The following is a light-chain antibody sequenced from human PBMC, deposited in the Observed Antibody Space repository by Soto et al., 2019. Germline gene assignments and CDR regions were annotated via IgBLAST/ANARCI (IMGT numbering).Light chain of an antibody. J-gene: IGLJ3*02. CDR3: TSYASSGTHV. CDR1: SSDVGGYNY. CDR2: EVS. V-gene: IGLV2-14*01. Sequence: QSALTQPASVSGSPGQSITISCTGTSSDVGGYNYVSWYQQHPGKAPKLMIYEVSNRPSGVSNRFSGSKSGNTASLTISGLQAEDEAAYYCTSYASSGTHVFGGGTKLTVL.